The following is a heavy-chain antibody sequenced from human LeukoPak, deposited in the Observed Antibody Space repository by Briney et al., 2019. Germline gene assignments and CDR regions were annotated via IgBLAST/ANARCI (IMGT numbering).Heavy chain of an antibody. CDR3: AKDGQWRLDY. Sequence: HPGGSLRLSCAASGFTFSSYGMHWVRQAPGKGLEWVAVISYDGSNKYYADSVKGRFTIPRDNSKNTLYLQMNSLRAEDTAVYYCAKDGQWRLDYWGQGTLVTVSS. V-gene: IGHV3-30*18. D-gene: IGHD6-19*01. CDR2: ISYDGSNK. CDR1: GFTFSSYG. J-gene: IGHJ4*02.